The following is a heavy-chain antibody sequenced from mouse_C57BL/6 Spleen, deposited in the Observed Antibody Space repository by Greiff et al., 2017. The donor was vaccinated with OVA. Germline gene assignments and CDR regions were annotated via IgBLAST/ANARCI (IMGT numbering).Heavy chain of an antibody. CDR1: GYSITSGYY. CDR2: ISYDGSN. Sequence: EVQLQQSGPGLVKPSQSLSPTCSVTGYSITSGYYWNWIRQFPGNKLEWMGHISYDGSNNYNPSFKNRISITRDTSKNQFFLKLNSVTTEDTATYYCASHDYAAWFAYWGQGTLVTVSA. CDR3: ASHDYAAWFAY. V-gene: IGHV3-6*01. D-gene: IGHD2-4*01. J-gene: IGHJ3*01.